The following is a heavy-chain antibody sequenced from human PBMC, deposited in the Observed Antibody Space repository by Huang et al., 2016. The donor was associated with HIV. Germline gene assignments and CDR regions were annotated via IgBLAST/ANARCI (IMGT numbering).Heavy chain of an antibody. J-gene: IGHJ3*01. Sequence: QVQLVQSGGEVMQPGASVRVSCKAHGFDFGSYGMSWVRQAPGQGLEWLGGIGSDSRDTSSAQKFQGRVTMTTDTSTTTTYMELRSLRSDDTAMYYCARDPYYSNRWKRNDASFLWGQGTMITVSS. CDR3: ARDPYYSNRWKRNDASFL. V-gene: IGHV1-18*01. D-gene: IGHD4-4*01. CDR1: GFDFGSYG. CDR2: IGSDSRDT.